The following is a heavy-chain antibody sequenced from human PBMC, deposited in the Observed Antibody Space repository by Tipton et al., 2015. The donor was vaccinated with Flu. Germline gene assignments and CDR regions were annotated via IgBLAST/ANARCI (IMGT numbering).Heavy chain of an antibody. V-gene: IGHV4-38-2*01. CDR1: GDSISNDYF. CDR3: ARLDFSNYVSDPKNWFDP. Sequence: TLSLTCAVSGDSISNDYFWGWIRQPPGKGLEWIATIHRSGSAYYNLSLKSRFSISVDTSQTQFSLEMRSVTAADMAVYYCARLDFSNYVSDPKNWFDPWGQGILVTVSS. D-gene: IGHD4-11*01. CDR2: IHRSGSA. J-gene: IGHJ5*02.